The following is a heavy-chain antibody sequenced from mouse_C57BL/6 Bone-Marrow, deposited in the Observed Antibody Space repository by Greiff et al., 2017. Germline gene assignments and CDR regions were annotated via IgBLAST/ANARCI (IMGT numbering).Heavy chain of an antibody. CDR2: IHPSVSDT. J-gene: IGHJ3*01. CDR3: AIYGYPGTWFAY. Sequence: QVQLQQPGAELVKPGASVTVSCKASGYTFTSYWMHWVKQRPGQGLEWIGRIHPSVSDTNYNQKFKGKATLTVDKSSSTAYMQLSSLTSEDSAVYYCAIYGYPGTWFAYWGQGTLVTVSA. CDR1: GYTFTSYW. V-gene: IGHV1-74*01. D-gene: IGHD2-2*01.